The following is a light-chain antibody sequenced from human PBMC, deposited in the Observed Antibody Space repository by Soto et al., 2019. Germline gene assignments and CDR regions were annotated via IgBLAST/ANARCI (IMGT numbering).Light chain of an antibody. V-gene: IGKV3D-15*01. CDR3: QQYSSSRT. CDR1: QSVSSN. J-gene: IGKJ1*01. CDR2: GGS. Sequence: EIVMTQSPATLSVSPGERATLSRRASQSVSSNLAWYQQKPGQAPRLLIYGGSSRATGIPVRFSGSGSETDFTLTITRLQPEDVAVYYCQQYSSSRTFGQGTKVDIK.